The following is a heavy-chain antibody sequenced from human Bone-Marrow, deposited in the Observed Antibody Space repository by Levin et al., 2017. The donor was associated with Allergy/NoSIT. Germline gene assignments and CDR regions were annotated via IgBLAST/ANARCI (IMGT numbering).Heavy chain of an antibody. D-gene: IGHD2-15*01. V-gene: IGHV3-21*01. CDR3: ARATPAVVPDWYFDL. CDR2: ISSSSSYI. J-gene: IGHJ2*01. Sequence: GESLKISCAASGFTFSSYSMNWVRQAPGKGLEWVSSISSSSSYIYYADSVKGRFTISRDNAKNSLYLQMNSLRAEDTAVYYCARATPAVVPDWYFDLWGRGTLVTVSS. CDR1: GFTFSSYS.